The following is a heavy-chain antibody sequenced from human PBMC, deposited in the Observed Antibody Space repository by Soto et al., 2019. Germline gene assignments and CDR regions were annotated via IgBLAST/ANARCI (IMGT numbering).Heavy chain of an antibody. Sequence: GGSLRLSCAASGFTFSSYAMSWVRQAPGKGLEWVSAISGSGGSTYYADSVKGRFTISRDNSKNTLYLQMNSLRAEDTAVYYCAKVYVDGSSWYRYYFYYYGMDVWGQGTTVTVSS. V-gene: IGHV3-23*01. D-gene: IGHD6-13*01. J-gene: IGHJ6*02. CDR2: ISGSGGST. CDR1: GFTFSSYA. CDR3: AKVYVDGSSWYRYYFYYYGMDV.